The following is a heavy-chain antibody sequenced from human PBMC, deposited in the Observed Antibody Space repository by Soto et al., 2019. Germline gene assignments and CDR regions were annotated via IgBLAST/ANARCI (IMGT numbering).Heavy chain of an antibody. D-gene: IGHD3-10*01. V-gene: IGHV3-30*18. Sequence: QVQLVESGGGVVQPGRSLRLSCAASGFTFRTYGMHWVRQAPGKGLEWVAVISYVGSTTYYADSVKGRFTISRDNSNNTLYLQMNSLRAEDTAVYSCAKDRLLWSGELVSPPTRTGYGMDVWGQGTTVTFSS. CDR1: GFTFRTYG. J-gene: IGHJ6*02. CDR2: ISYVGSTT. CDR3: AKDRLLWSGELVSPPTRTGYGMDV.